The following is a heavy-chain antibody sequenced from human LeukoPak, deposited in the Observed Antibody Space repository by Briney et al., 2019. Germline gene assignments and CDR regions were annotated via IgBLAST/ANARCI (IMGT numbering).Heavy chain of an antibody. CDR3: AKDTRQYSTSGEFDY. CDR1: GFTFDDYA. CDR2: ISWNSGSI. V-gene: IGHV3-9*03. Sequence: AGGSLRLSCAASGFTFDDYAMHWVRQAPGKGLEWVSGISWNSGSIGYADSVKGRFTISRDNAKNSLYLQMNSLRAEDMALYYCAKDTRQYSTSGEFDYWGQGTLVTASS. J-gene: IGHJ4*02. D-gene: IGHD6-6*01.